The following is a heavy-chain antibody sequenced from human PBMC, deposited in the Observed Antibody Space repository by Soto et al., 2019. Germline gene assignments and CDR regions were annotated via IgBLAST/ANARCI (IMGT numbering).Heavy chain of an antibody. CDR1: GYASLSYA. V-gene: IGHV1-3*01. CDR2: INAGVDGT. Sequence: QVQLVQSGPELMQPGASVKVSCKASGYASLSYAMHWVRQVHGQVYEWLGWINAGVDGTMYSERFQGRFRSTRDTSANTVYMELHALTSEDTAVYYCAREVPGGTSFDYWGQGTLVIVSS. CDR3: AREVPGGTSFDY. D-gene: IGHD3-10*01. J-gene: IGHJ4*02.